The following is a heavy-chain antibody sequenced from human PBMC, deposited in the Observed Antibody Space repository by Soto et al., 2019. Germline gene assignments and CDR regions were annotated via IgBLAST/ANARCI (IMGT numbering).Heavy chain of an antibody. J-gene: IGHJ4*02. Sequence: PGGSLRLSCAASGFTFSSYGVHWVRQAPGKGLEWVAVISYDGSNKYYADSVKGRFTISRDNSKNTLYLQMNSLRAEDTAVYYCAKDVGIAARPYYFDYWGQGTLVTVSS. D-gene: IGHD6-6*01. CDR1: GFTFSSYG. CDR2: ISYDGSNK. V-gene: IGHV3-30*18. CDR3: AKDVGIAARPYYFDY.